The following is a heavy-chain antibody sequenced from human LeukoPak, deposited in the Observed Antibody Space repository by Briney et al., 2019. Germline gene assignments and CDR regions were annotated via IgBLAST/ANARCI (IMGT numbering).Heavy chain of an antibody. V-gene: IGHV1-69*06. J-gene: IGHJ5*02. D-gene: IGHD6-13*01. Sequence: ASVKVSCKASGGTFSSYAISWVRQAPGQGLEWMGGIIPIFGTTNYAQKFQGRVTITADKSTSTAYMELSSLRSDDTAVYYCARDREIAAAGMLWWFDPWGQGTLVTVSS. CDR1: GGTFSSYA. CDR2: IIPIFGTT. CDR3: ARDREIAAAGMLWWFDP.